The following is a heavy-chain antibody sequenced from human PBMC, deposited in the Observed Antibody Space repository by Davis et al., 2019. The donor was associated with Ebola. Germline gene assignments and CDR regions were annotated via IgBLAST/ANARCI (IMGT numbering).Heavy chain of an antibody. CDR2: ISWNSGSI. CDR3: AKAAAGLYYFDY. J-gene: IGHJ4*02. CDR1: GFTFDDYA. Sequence: PGGSLRLSCAASGFTFDDYAMHWVRQAPGKGLEWVSGISWNSGSIGYADSVKGRFTISRDNAKNSLYLQMNSLRAEDTALYYCAKAAAGLYYFDYWGQGTLVTVSS. V-gene: IGHV3-9*01. D-gene: IGHD6-13*01.